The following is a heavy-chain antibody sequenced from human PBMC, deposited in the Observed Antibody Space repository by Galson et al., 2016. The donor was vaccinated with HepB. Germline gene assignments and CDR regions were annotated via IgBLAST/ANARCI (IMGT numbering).Heavy chain of an antibody. CDR3: ARRGSGWYLQPRKYYYGMDV. Sequence: CAIPGDSVASNSAAWNWIRQSPSRGLEWLGRTSYNSKWYYDYATSVKGRITINPDTSKNHISLHLTSVTPEDTAVYYCARRGSGWYLQPRKYYYGMDVWGQGTTVTVSS. V-gene: IGHV6-1*01. D-gene: IGHD6-19*01. CDR1: GDSVASNSAA. J-gene: IGHJ6*02. CDR2: TSYNSKWYY.